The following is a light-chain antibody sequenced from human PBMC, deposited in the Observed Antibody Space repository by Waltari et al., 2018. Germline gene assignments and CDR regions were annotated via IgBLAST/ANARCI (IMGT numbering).Light chain of an antibody. CDR1: YSNVRNHV. J-gene: IGLJ3*02. Sequence: QSILTQPPSASGTPGQRVTISCSGTYSNVRNHVVNWYQHLPGTVPKLLIYRNDQRPSGFPDRCSGSKSGTAASLAISGLRSEDDAHYFCASWDDSPSGRWVFGGGTKVTVL. CDR2: RND. CDR3: ASWDDSPSGRWV. V-gene: IGLV1-47*01.